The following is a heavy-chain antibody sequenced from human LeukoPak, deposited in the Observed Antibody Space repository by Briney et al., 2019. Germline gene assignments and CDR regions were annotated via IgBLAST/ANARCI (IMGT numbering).Heavy chain of an antibody. Sequence: GGSLRLSCTASGFTFGDYAMSWVRQAPGKGLEWVGFIRSKAYGGTTEYAASVKGRFTISRDDSKSIAYLQMNSLKTEDTAVYYCTRAVTTFDYWGQGTLVTVSS. CDR3: TRAVTTFDY. J-gene: IGHJ4*02. D-gene: IGHD4-17*01. V-gene: IGHV3-49*04. CDR2: IRSKAYGGTT. CDR1: GFTFGDYA.